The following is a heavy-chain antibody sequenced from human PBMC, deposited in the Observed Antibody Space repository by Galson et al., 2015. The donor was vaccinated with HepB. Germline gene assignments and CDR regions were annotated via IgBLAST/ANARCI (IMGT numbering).Heavy chain of an antibody. D-gene: IGHD2-15*01. CDR1: GYTFSSYS. CDR2: IIPHNGYT. V-gene: IGHV1-18*01. CDR3: ARGGYVVAVGASQNNWFDP. J-gene: IGHJ5*02. Sequence: SVKVSCKASGYTFSSYSITWVRQAPGQGLEWMGRIIPHNGYTTYAQKFQGRVTMTTDASTSTAYMEVRRLRSDDTAVYYCARGGYVVAVGASQNNWFDPWGQGTLVTVSS.